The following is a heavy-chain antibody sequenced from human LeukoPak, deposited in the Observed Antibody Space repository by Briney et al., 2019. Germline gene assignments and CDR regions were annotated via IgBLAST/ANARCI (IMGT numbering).Heavy chain of an antibody. J-gene: IGHJ4*02. D-gene: IGHD4-23*01. CDR1: GFTFSSYA. Sequence: GGSLRLSCAASGFTFSSYAMSWVRQAPGKGLEWVSAISGSGGSTYYADSVKGRFTISRDTSKNMLFLNMNNLTVEDTAVYYCAGGNPDYWGQGTLVSVSS. CDR3: AGGNPDY. V-gene: IGHV3-23*01. CDR2: ISGSGGST.